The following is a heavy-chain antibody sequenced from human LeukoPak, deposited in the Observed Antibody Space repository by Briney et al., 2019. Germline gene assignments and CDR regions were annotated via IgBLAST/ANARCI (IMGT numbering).Heavy chain of an antibody. CDR1: GFTFSSYA. D-gene: IGHD2-15*01. Sequence: GGSLRLSCAASGFTFSSYAMHWVRRAPGKGLEWVAVISYDGSNKYYADSVKGRFTISRDNSKNTLYLQMNSLRAEDTAVYYCARGEVVVAATVDYWGQGTLVTVSS. V-gene: IGHV3-30*04. CDR2: ISYDGSNK. J-gene: IGHJ4*02. CDR3: ARGEVVVAATVDY.